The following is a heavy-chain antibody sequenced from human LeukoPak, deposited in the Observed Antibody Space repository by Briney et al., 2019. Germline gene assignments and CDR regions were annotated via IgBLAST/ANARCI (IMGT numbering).Heavy chain of an antibody. Sequence: GGSLRLSCAASGFTFSSYSMNWVRQAPGKGLEWVSSISSSSSYIYYADSVKGRFTISRDNAKNSLYLQMNSLRAEDTAVYYCANIPEEVDAFDIWGQGTMVTVSS. V-gene: IGHV3-21*04. CDR2: ISSSSSYI. J-gene: IGHJ3*02. CDR3: ANIPEEVDAFDI. CDR1: GFTFSSYS. D-gene: IGHD1-14*01.